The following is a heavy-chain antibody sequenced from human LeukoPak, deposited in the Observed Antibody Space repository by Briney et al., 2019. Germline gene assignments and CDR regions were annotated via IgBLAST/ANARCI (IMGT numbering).Heavy chain of an antibody. Sequence: GGSLRLSCAASGFTFSSYAMSWVRQAPGKGLEWVSGISGSGGSTLYANSVKGRFTISRDNSKNTLYLQMSSLRAEDTAVYYCHFYDSGSYPEPDYWGQGTLVTVSS. V-gene: IGHV3-23*01. CDR3: HFYDSGSYPEPDY. CDR2: ISGSGGST. CDR1: GFTFSSYA. J-gene: IGHJ4*02. D-gene: IGHD3-10*01.